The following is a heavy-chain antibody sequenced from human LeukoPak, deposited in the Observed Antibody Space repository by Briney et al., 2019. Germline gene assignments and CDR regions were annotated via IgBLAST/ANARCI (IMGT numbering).Heavy chain of an antibody. D-gene: IGHD2-15*01. CDR2: IIPILGIA. V-gene: IGHV1-69*04. J-gene: IGHJ5*02. Sequence: ASVKVSCKASGGTFSSYAISWVRQAPGQGLEWMGRIIPILGIANYAQKFQGRVTITADKSTSTAYMELSSLRSEDTAVYYCARDLGGYCSGGSCYGNWFDPWGQGTLVTVSS. CDR3: ARDLGGYCSGGSCYGNWFDP. CDR1: GGTFSSYA.